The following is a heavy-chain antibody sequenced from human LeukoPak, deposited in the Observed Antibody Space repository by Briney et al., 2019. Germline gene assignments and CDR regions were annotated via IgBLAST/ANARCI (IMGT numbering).Heavy chain of an antibody. V-gene: IGHV4-30-2*01. CDR2: IYHSGST. Sequence: PSQTLSLTCAVSGGSISSGGYSWSWIRQPPGKGLEWIGYIYHSGSTYYNPSLKSRVTISVDRSKSQFSLKLSSVTAADTAVYYCARDDSSGYGAFDIWGQGTMVTVSS. CDR1: GGSISSGGYS. D-gene: IGHD3-22*01. J-gene: IGHJ3*02. CDR3: ARDDSSGYGAFDI.